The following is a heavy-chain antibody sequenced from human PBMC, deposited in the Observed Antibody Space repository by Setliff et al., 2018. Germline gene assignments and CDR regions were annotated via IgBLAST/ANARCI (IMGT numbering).Heavy chain of an antibody. Sequence: ASVKVSCKASGGTFSSYAISWVRQAPGQGLEWMGGIIPNSGGTNYAQKFQGRVTMTRDTSISTAYMELSRLRSDDTAVYYCASFSLDDSSGWPTFDYWGQGTLVTVSS. CDR2: IIPNSGGT. CDR3: ASFSLDDSSGWPTFDY. D-gene: IGHD6-19*01. J-gene: IGHJ4*02. CDR1: GGTFSSYA. V-gene: IGHV1-2*02.